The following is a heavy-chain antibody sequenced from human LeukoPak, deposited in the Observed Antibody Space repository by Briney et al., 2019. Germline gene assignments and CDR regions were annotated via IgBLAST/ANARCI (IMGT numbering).Heavy chain of an antibody. CDR2: ISAYNGNT. J-gene: IGHJ5*02. D-gene: IGHD3-3*01. CDR1: GYTFTSYG. V-gene: IGHV1-18*01. Sequence: ASVKVSCKASGYTFTSYGISWVRQAPGQGLEWVGWISAYNGNTNYAQKLQGRVTMTTDTSTSTAYMELRSLRSDDTAVYYCARDGSIFGVVIIRNWFDPWGQGTLVTVSS. CDR3: ARDGSIFGVVIIRNWFDP.